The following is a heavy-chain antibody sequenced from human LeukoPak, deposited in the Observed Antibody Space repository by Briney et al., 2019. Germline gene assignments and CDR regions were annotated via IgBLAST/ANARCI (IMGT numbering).Heavy chain of an antibody. CDR2: IYYSGST. CDR1: GGSISSYY. CDR3: ARTYYDSSGYYQDY. D-gene: IGHD3-22*01. J-gene: IGHJ4*02. Sequence: SETLSPTCTVSGGSISSYYWSWIRQPPGKGLEWIGYIYYSGSTNYNPSLKSRVTISVDTSKNQFSLKLSSVTAADTAVYCCARTYYDSSGYYQDYWGQGTLVTVSS. V-gene: IGHV4-59*08.